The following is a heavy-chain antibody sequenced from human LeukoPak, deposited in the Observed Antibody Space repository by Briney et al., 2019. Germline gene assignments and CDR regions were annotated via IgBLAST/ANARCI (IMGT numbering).Heavy chain of an antibody. CDR1: GGTFSSYA. J-gene: IGHJ4*02. D-gene: IGHD2-2*01. CDR3: ASRLYCSNTRCRNFPFAY. CDR2: IIPIFGTA. V-gene: IGHV1-69*01. Sequence: SVKVSCKACGGTFSSYAINWVRQAPGQGLEWMGGIIPIFGTANYAQKFQDRVTITADESTSTAYMELSSLRSEDTAIYYCASRLYCSNTRCRNFPFAYWGQGTLVTVSS.